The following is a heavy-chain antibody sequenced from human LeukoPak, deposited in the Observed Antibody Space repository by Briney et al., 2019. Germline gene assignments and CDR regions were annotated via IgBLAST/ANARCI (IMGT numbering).Heavy chain of an antibody. CDR1: GGTFSSYA. D-gene: IGHD5-24*01. V-gene: IGHV1-69*13. Sequence: SVKVSCKASGGTFSSYAISWVRQAPGQGLEWMGGVIPIFGTASYAQKLQGRVTITADESTSTAYMELSSLRSEDTAVYYCARKSPRRGYNSWASKHDAFDIWDQGTMVTVSS. CDR3: ARKSPRRGYNSWASKHDAFDI. CDR2: VIPIFGTA. J-gene: IGHJ3*02.